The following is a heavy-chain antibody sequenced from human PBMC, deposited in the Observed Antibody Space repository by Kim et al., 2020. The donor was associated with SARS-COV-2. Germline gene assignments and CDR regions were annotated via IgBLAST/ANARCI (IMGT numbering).Heavy chain of an antibody. D-gene: IGHD3-9*01. CDR1: GGTFSSYA. Sequence: SVKVSCKASGGTFSSYAISWVRQAPGQGLEWMGGIIPIFGTANYAQKFQGRVTITADESTSTAYMELSSLRSEDTAVYYCASPLMRHDILTGLVQLWGQGTLVTVSS. CDR2: IIPIFGTA. V-gene: IGHV1-69*13. J-gene: IGHJ4*02. CDR3: ASPLMRHDILTGLVQL.